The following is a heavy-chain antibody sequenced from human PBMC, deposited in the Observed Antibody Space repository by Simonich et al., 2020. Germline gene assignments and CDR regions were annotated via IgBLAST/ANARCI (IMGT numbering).Heavy chain of an antibody. CDR3: ARAHSRYCSGGSCYFDY. Sequence: QVQLQESGPGLVKPSETLSLTCAVSGYSISSGYYWGWIRQPPGKGLEWIGSIYHSGSTYYTPSLKSRVTISVDTSKNQFSLKLSSVPAADTAVYYCARAHSRYCSGGSCYFDYWGQGTLVTVSS. V-gene: IGHV4-38-2*01. D-gene: IGHD2-15*01. J-gene: IGHJ4*02. CDR2: IYHSGST. CDR1: GYSISSGYY.